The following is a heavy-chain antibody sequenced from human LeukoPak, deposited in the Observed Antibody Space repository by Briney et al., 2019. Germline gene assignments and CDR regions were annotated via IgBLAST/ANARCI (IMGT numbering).Heavy chain of an antibody. Sequence: GGSLRLSCAASGFTFSNYAMTWVRQAPGKGLEWVSSISGSGSSTYYADSVKGRFTISRDNSKNTLYLQMNSLRAEDTAVYYCAQGREAVLPADATVDWGQGTLVTVSS. D-gene: IGHD2-2*01. CDR3: AQGREAVLPADATVD. V-gene: IGHV3-23*01. CDR2: ISGSGSST. CDR1: GFTFSNYA. J-gene: IGHJ4*02.